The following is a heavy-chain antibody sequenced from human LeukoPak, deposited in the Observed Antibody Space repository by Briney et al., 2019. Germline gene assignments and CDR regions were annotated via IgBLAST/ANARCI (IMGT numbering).Heavy chain of an antibody. D-gene: IGHD2-2*01. V-gene: IGHV3-30*19. Sequence: GGSLRLSCAASGFSFSAYGVHWVRQAPGKGLEWVAVISYDGSNKYYADSVKGRFTISRDNSKNTLYLQMNSLRAEDTAVYYCARSPPGYCSSTSCYDPNWFDPWGQGTLVTVSS. J-gene: IGHJ5*02. CDR2: ISYDGSNK. CDR3: ARSPPGYCSSTSCYDPNWFDP. CDR1: GFSFSAYG.